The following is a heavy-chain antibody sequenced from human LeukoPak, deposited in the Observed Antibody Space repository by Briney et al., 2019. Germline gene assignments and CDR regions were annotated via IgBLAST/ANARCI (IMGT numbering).Heavy chain of an antibody. CDR3: ARELRYSSGWSLHYLDP. V-gene: IGHV4-39*07. CDR1: TGTISSSSYS. CDR2: VYYSGNT. J-gene: IGHJ5*02. Sequence: PSETLSLTCTVSTGTISSSSYSWGWIRQPPGNGLEWIGSVYYSGNTCVNPSLKSRVSISVDTSRNQFSLNLRSVTAADTAVYYCARELRYSSGWSLHYLDPWGQGTLVTVSS. D-gene: IGHD6-19*01.